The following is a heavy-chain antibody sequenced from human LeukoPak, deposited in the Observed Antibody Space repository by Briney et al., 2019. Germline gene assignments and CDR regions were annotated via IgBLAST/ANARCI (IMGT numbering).Heavy chain of an antibody. CDR3: AREKSGLEGRTVGPDG. D-gene: IGHD1-26*01. CDR1: GYPFTSFY. Sequence: ASVKVSCNASGYPFTSFYLRWVRQPPGPGLEWMGIIESSGSSANYELNFQGRVTMTRDMSTRTVYMELSRLKSEVTAVYYCAREKSGLEGRTVGPDGWGQGTL. CDR2: IESSGSSA. V-gene: IGHV1-46*01. J-gene: IGHJ4*02.